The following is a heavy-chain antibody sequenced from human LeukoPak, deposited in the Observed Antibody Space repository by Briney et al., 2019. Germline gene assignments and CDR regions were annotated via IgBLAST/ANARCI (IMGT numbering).Heavy chain of an antibody. CDR3: VQLSMDV. J-gene: IGHJ6*03. Sequence: GGSLRLSCAASGFTFSSYWMNWVRQAPGKGLEWVAKIKQDGGEEYYVDSVKGRFTVSRDNAKNSLCLQMNSLRAEDTAVYYCVQLSMDVWGKGTTVTVSS. V-gene: IGHV3-7*01. CDR2: IKQDGGEE. CDR1: GFTFSSYW. D-gene: IGHD2-2*01.